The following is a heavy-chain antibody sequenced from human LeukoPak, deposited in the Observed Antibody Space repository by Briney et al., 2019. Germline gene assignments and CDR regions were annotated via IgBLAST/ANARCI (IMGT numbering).Heavy chain of an antibody. CDR2: IIPIFGTA. J-gene: IGHJ4*02. CDR3: AAYQDSQEFDY. Sequence: SVKVSCKASGGTFSSYAISWVRQAPGQGLEWMGGIIPIFGTANYAQKFQERVTITRDMSTSTAYMELSSLRSEDTAVYYCAAYQDSQEFDYWGQGTLVTVSS. CDR1: GGTFSSYA. D-gene: IGHD3-22*01. V-gene: IGHV1-69*05.